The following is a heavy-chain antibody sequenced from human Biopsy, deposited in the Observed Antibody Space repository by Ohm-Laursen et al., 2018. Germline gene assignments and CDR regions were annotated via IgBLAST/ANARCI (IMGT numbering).Heavy chain of an antibody. CDR1: GVSISSYF. Sequence: PGALSLTCTVSGVSISSYFWNWIRQPPGKGLEWIGDIYYSGSTKYNPPLKSRVTISVDMSKSQLSLKLTSVTTADTAVYYCARGNEVMVTGPYFFDYWGQGTLVIVSS. V-gene: IGHV4-59*01. CDR2: IYYSGST. D-gene: IGHD2-21*02. CDR3: ARGNEVMVTGPYFFDY. J-gene: IGHJ4*02.